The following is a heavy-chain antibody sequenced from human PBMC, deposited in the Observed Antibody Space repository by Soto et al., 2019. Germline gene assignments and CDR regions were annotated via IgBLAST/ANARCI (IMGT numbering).Heavy chain of an antibody. CDR2: IFYSGNT. V-gene: IGHV4-59*01. CDR1: GGSISRYY. CDR3: ASLTGQWLAHFDY. D-gene: IGHD6-19*01. J-gene: IGHJ4*02. Sequence: QVQLQESGPGLVKPSETLSLTCTVSGGSISRYYWSWLRQPPGKGLEWIGNIFYSGNTNSNPSLKSRVTISLDTPKNQFSLKLTSVTAADTAVYYCASLTGQWLAHFDYWGQGAQVTVSS.